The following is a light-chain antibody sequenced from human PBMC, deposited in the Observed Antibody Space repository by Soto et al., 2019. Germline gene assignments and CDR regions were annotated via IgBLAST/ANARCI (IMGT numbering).Light chain of an antibody. CDR2: DVS. Sequence: QSALTQPASVSGSPGQSITISCTGTSSDIGGYNFVSWYQQHPGKAPKVMIYDVSKRPSGISNRFSGSKSGNTASLTISGLQVEDDADYYCSSYTSGSTRVVFGGGTKLTVL. V-gene: IGLV2-14*03. CDR3: SSYTSGSTRVV. J-gene: IGLJ3*02. CDR1: SSDIGGYNF.